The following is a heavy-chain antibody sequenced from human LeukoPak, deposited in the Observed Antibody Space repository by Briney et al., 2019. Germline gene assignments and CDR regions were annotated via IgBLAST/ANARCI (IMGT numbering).Heavy chain of an antibody. J-gene: IGHJ4*02. CDR1: EFTFSSYA. CDR3: AKGKITMVRGSPTDF. D-gene: IGHD3-10*01. V-gene: IGHV3-23*01. CDR2: ISGSGTST. Sequence: GGSLRLSCAASEFTFSSYAMSWVRQAPGKGLAWVSAISGSGTSTYYADSVKGRLTISRDNSKNTLYLQMNSLRAEDTALYYCAKGKITMVRGSPTDFWGQGTLVTVSS.